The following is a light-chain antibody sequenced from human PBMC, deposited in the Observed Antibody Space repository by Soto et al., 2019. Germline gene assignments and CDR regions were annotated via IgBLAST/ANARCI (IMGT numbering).Light chain of an antibody. CDR1: SSDVGSYNR. J-gene: IGLJ2*01. CDR2: EVS. CDR3: SLYTSSSTVV. Sequence: QSALTQPPSVSGSPGQSVTISFTGTSSDVGSYNRVSWYQQPPGTAPKLMIYEVSNRPSGVPDRFSGSKSDNTASLTIPGLQAEDEADYYCSLYTSSSTVVFGGGTQLTVL. V-gene: IGLV2-18*01.